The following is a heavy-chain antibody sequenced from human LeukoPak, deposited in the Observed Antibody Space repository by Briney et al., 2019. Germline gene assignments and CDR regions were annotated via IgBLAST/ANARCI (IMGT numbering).Heavy chain of an antibody. Sequence: SSETLSLTCTVSGGSISSSSYYWGWIRQPPGKGLEWIGSIYYSGITYYSPSLKSRVTISLDTSKNQFSLKMTSVTAADTAVYYCARDHYYDSSVAYWGQGTLVTVSS. D-gene: IGHD3-22*01. CDR1: GGSISSSSYY. J-gene: IGHJ4*02. CDR2: IYYSGIT. V-gene: IGHV4-39*07. CDR3: ARDHYYDSSVAY.